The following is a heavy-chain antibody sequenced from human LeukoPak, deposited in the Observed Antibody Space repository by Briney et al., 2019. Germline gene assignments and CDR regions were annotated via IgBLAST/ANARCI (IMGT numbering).Heavy chain of an antibody. CDR3: AREDQWPPPVCPYYFYGMDV. D-gene: IGHD2-8*01. V-gene: IGHV6-1*01. J-gene: IGHJ6*02. CDR2: TYYRSKWYN. CDR1: GDSVSFNSTA. Sequence: SQTLSLTFAIAGDSVSFNSTAWNWIRQSPSRGLEWLGRTYYRSKWYNDYAVSVKSRMTITADTSKNPLSLQLNSLTPEDTAVYYCAREDQWPPPVCPYYFYGMDVWGQGTTVTVSS.